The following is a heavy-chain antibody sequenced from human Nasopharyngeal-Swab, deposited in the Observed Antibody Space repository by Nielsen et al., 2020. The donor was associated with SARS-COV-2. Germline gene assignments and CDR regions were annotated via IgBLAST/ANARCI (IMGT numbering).Heavy chain of an antibody. V-gene: IGHV3-7*01. J-gene: IGHJ4*02. D-gene: IGHD3-9*01. CDR2: IKQDGSEK. CDR3: AKATLYDILTGAFDY. Sequence: VRQAPGKWLEWVANIKQDGSEKYYVDSVKGRFTISRDNAKNSLYLQMNSLRAEDTAVYYCAKATLYDILTGAFDYWGQGTLVTVSS.